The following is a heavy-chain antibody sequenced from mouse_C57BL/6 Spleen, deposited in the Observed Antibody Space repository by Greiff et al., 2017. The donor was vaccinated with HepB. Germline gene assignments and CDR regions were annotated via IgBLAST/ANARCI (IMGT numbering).Heavy chain of an antibody. CDR2: IRNKANGYTT. Sequence: EVQLVESGGGLVQPGGSLSLSCAASGFTFTDYYMSWVRQPPGKALEWLGFIRNKANGYTTEYSASVKGRFTISRDNSQSILYLQMNALRAEDSATYYCARGVITTVVEGFAYWGQGTLVTVSA. CDR1: GFTFTDYY. CDR3: ARGVITTVVEGFAY. V-gene: IGHV7-3*01. D-gene: IGHD1-1*01. J-gene: IGHJ3*01.